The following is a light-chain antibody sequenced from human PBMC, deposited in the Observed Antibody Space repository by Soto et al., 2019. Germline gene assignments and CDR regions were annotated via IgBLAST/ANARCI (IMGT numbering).Light chain of an antibody. V-gene: IGKV3-11*01. Sequence: EIVLTQSPATLSLSPGERATLSCRASQSVSSYLAWYQQKPGQAPRLLIYDASNRATGIPARVSGSGSGTDVTLTISSLEPEDFAVYYCQQRSNWPLTFGQGTRLEIK. CDR3: QQRSNWPLT. CDR1: QSVSSY. CDR2: DAS. J-gene: IGKJ5*01.